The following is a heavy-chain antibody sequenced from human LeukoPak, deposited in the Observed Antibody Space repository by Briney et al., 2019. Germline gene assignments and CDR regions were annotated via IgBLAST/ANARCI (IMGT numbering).Heavy chain of an antibody. V-gene: IGHV3-74*01. D-gene: IGHD2-15*01. CDR3: AGDRSLLT. Sequence: GGSLRLSCAASGFTFSNSWMHWVRQAPGKGLVWVTRISSDGSSTNYADSVKGRFTISRDNAKNTLYLQMSSLRAEDTAVYYCAGDRSLLTWGQGTLVTVSS. CDR1: GFTFSNSW. J-gene: IGHJ5*02. CDR2: ISSDGSST.